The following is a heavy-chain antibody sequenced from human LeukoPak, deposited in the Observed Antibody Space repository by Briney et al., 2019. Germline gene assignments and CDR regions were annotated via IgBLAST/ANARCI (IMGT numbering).Heavy chain of an antibody. J-gene: IGHJ4*02. D-gene: IGHD2-2*01. CDR2: INAGNGNT. CDR1: GYTFTSYA. CDR3: ARAYRYCSSTSCYSFDY. Sequence: GASVKVSCKASGYTFTSYAMHWMRQAPGQRLEWMGWINAGNGNTKYSQKFQGRVTITRDTSASTAYMELSSLRSEDTAVYYCARAYRYCSSTSCYSFDYWGQGTLVTVSP. V-gene: IGHV1-3*01.